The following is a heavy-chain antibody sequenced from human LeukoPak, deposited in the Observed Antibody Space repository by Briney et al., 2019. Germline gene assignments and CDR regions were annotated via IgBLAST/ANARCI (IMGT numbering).Heavy chain of an antibody. D-gene: IGHD2-2*01. Sequence: GGSLRLSWAASGFTFSSYSMNWVRQAPGKGLEGVSSISSSSSYIYYADSVKGRFTISRDNAKNSLYLQMNSLRAEDTALYYCARDHCSSTSCHDYWGQGTLVTVSS. V-gene: IGHV3-21*01. J-gene: IGHJ4*02. CDR2: ISSSSSYI. CDR1: GFTFSSYS. CDR3: ARDHCSSTSCHDY.